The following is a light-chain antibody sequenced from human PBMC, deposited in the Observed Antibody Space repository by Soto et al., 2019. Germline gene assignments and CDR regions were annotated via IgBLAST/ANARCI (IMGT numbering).Light chain of an antibody. CDR2: EVS. Sequence: QSVLTQPASVSGSPGQSTTISCTGTSSDVGGYNYVSWYQQHPGKAPKLMIYEVSNRPSGVSNRFSGSKSGNTASLTISGLQAEDEADYYCSSYTGTFSLVFGGGTKLTVL. J-gene: IGLJ2*01. CDR3: SSYTGTFSLV. V-gene: IGLV2-14*01. CDR1: SSDVGGYNY.